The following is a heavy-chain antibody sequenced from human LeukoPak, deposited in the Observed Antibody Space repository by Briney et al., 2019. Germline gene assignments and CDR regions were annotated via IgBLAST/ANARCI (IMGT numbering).Heavy chain of an antibody. CDR3: ARHGPWDYGGNSGEWFDP. D-gene: IGHD4-23*01. CDR2: ISSSSSYT. CDR1: GFTVSDYY. V-gene: IGHV3-11*06. Sequence: GGSLRLSCAASGFTVSDYYMSWIRQAPGKGLEWVSYISSSSSYTNYADSVKGRFTISRDNAQDSLYLQMNSLRAEDTAVYYCARHGPWDYGGNSGEWFDPWGQGTLVTVSS. J-gene: IGHJ5*02.